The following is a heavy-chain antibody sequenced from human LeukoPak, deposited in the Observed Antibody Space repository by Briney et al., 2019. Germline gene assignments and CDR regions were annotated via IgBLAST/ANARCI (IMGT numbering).Heavy chain of an antibody. D-gene: IGHD4-23*01. V-gene: IGHV4-34*01. Sequence: SETLSLTCAVSGGSFIGSFWNWIRQPPGKGLEWIAEINHRGITNYNPSLKSRVTISVDTSKNQFSLKLTSMTAADTAVYYCARDPTTVATLSYYFDFWGQGTPVTVSS. CDR1: GGSFIGSF. J-gene: IGHJ4*02. CDR2: INHRGIT. CDR3: ARDPTTVATLSYYFDF.